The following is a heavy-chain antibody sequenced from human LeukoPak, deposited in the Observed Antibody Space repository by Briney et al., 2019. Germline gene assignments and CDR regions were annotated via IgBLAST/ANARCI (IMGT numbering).Heavy chain of an antibody. Sequence: GASVKVSCKTSGYTFIDYFIHWVRQAPGRGLEWMGRLNPNNGYTFYTEEFQGRVTMTTDTSISTAYMELSRLTSDDTALYYCARDLSSTSNWEFDYWGQGTLVTVSS. D-gene: IGHD7-27*01. CDR3: ARDLSSTSNWEFDY. V-gene: IGHV1-2*06. CDR2: LNPNNGYT. J-gene: IGHJ4*02. CDR1: GYTFIDYF.